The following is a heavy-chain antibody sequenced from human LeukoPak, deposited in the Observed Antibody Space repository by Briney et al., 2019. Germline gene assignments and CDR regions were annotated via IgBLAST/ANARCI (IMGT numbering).Heavy chain of an antibody. CDR3: TRGPIQLWIHNAMDV. D-gene: IGHD5-18*01. CDR1: GFTFGDYS. V-gene: IGHV3-49*04. Sequence: SLILSCTTSGFTFGDYSMSWVRQPPGKVREWVGFIRSKAYGATIEYAASVKGRFTISRDDSKSIAYLKMNSLKIEDTALYYCTRGPIQLWIHNAMDVWGQGTTVTVSS. J-gene: IGHJ6*02. CDR2: IRSKAYGATI.